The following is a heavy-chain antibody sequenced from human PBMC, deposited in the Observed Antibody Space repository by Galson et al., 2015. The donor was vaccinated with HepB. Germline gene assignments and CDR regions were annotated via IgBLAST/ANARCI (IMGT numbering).Heavy chain of an antibody. Sequence: SLRLSCAASGFTFGSYWMHWVRQAPGKGLVWVSRINNDGTSATYADSVKGRFTISRDNAKNTLYLQMNGLRAEDTAVYYCARDSCSSASCYKGVSGYWGQGTLVTVSS. CDR2: INNDGTSA. V-gene: IGHV3-74*03. D-gene: IGHD2-2*02. CDR3: ARDSCSSASCYKGVSGY. CDR1: GFTFGSYW. J-gene: IGHJ4*02.